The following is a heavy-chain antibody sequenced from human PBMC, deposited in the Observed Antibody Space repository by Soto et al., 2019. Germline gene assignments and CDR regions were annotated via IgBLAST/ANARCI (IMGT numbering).Heavy chain of an antibody. CDR2: ISSSCSTI. D-gene: IGHD3-22*01. CDR3: ARERAYYYDSSGYYYFDY. J-gene: IGHJ4*02. V-gene: IGHV3-48*03. Sequence: GGSLRLSRAASGFTFSSYEMNWVRQAPGKGLEWVSYISSSCSTIYYADSVKGRFTISRDNAKNSLYLQMNSLRAEDTAVYDCARERAYYYDSSGYYYFDYWGQGTLVTVSS. CDR1: GFTFSSYE.